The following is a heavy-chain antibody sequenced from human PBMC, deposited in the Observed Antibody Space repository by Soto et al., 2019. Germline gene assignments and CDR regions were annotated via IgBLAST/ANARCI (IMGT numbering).Heavy chain of an antibody. J-gene: IGHJ3*02. CDR2: IRSRSIDM. CDR1: GFTFSNYN. V-gene: IGHV3-21*01. CDR3: VRASDPAKAFDI. Sequence: EVQLVESGGGLVKPGESLRLSCAASGFTFSNYNINWVRQAPRKGLEWVSSIRSRSIDMYYADSVKGRFTISRDDAKNSLSLQMNGLRAEDTAVYVGVRASDPAKAFDIWGQGTMVTVSS.